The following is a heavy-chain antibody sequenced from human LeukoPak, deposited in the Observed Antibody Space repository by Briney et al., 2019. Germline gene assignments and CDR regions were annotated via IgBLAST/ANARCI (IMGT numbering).Heavy chain of an antibody. CDR3: ARDPPGTGG. J-gene: IGHJ4*02. D-gene: IGHD3-10*01. Sequence: SETLSLTCAVHGGSFSGYYWSWIRQPPGKGLEWIGEINHSGSTNYNPSLKSRVTISVDTSKNQLSLKLSSVTAADTAVYYCARDPPGTGGWGQGTLVTVSS. CDR1: GGSFSGYY. V-gene: IGHV4-34*01. CDR2: INHSGST.